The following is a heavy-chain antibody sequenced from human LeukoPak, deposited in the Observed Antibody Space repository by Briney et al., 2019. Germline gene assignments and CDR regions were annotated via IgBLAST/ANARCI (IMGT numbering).Heavy chain of an antibody. CDR3: ARSLDCSSTSCYNYYGVDV. J-gene: IGHJ6*02. CDR2: IYHSGNT. V-gene: IGHV4-4*02. Sequence: SETLSLTCAVSGGSISSSNWWSWVRQPPGKGLEWIGEIYHSGNTNYNPSLKSRVTISVDKSKNQFSLKLSSVTAADTAMYYCARSLDCSSTSCYNYYGVDVWGQGTTVTVSS. D-gene: IGHD2-2*01. CDR1: GGSISSSNW.